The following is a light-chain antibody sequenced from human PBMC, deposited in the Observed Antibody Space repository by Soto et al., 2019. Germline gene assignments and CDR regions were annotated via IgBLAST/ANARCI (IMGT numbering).Light chain of an antibody. CDR3: QQYGGSTIFT. CDR2: GAS. J-gene: IGKJ2*01. V-gene: IGKV3-20*01. CDR1: QSVSSSN. Sequence: EIVLTQSPGPLSLSPGERATLSCRASQSVSSSNLAWYYQKPGQAPRLLIFGASSRATGIPDRFSGSGSGTDFTLTINRVEPEDFGVYYCQQYGGSTIFTFGQGTKLEV.